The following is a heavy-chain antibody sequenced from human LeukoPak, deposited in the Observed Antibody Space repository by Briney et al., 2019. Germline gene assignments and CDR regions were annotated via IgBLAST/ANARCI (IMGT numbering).Heavy chain of an antibody. V-gene: IGHV1-46*01. CDR2: IDPGGGST. D-gene: IGHD6-19*01. Sequence: RASVKVSCKASGYAFANYLVHWVRQAPGQGLEWMGRIDPGGGSTDYAQKFRDRVTLTRDKSTNMAYMEVTSLTSEDTAVYYCARKSNSGWYGAFDYWGQGTLVTVSS. CDR3: ARKSNSGWYGAFDY. J-gene: IGHJ4*02. CDR1: GYAFANYL.